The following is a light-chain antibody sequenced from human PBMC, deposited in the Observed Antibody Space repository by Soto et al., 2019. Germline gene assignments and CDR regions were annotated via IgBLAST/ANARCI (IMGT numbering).Light chain of an antibody. CDR1: SSDVGAYNY. J-gene: IGLJ1*01. Sequence: QSALTQPPSASGFPGQSVSISCTGTSSDVGAYNYVSWYQHHPGKAPKLMIYDVTKRPSGVPDRFSGSKSGNTASLTVSGLQAEDEADYYCSSYAGSNNFVFGTGTKLTVL. V-gene: IGLV2-8*01. CDR2: DVT. CDR3: SSYAGSNNFV.